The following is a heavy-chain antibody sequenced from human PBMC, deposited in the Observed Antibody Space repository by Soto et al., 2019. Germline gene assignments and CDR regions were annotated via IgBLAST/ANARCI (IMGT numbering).Heavy chain of an antibody. Sequence: SETLSLTCAVSGGSISSSNWWSWVRQPPGKGLEWIGEIYHSGSTNYNPSLKGRVTISVDKSKNQFSLKLSSVTAADTAVYYCARDRDIVVVPAAIIHNWFDPWGQGTLVTVSS. D-gene: IGHD2-2*02. V-gene: IGHV4-4*02. CDR1: GGSISSSNW. CDR3: ARDRDIVVVPAAIIHNWFDP. J-gene: IGHJ5*02. CDR2: IYHSGST.